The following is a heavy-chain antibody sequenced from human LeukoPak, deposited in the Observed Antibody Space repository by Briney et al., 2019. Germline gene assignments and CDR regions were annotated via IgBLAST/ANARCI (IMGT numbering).Heavy chain of an antibody. Sequence: GGSLRLSCAASGFTFSSYAMSWVRQAPGKGLEWVSAISGSGGSTYYADSVKGRFTISRDNSKNTLYLQMNSLRAEDTAVYYCAKGGRVEQWLTRGVRYYYYGMDVWGQGTTVTVSS. CDR1: GFTFSSYA. J-gene: IGHJ6*02. D-gene: IGHD6-19*01. V-gene: IGHV3-23*01. CDR3: AKGGRVEQWLTRGVRYYYYGMDV. CDR2: ISGSGGST.